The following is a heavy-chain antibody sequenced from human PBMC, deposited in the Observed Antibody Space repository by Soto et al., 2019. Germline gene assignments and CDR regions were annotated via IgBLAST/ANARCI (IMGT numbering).Heavy chain of an antibody. Sequence: PGGSLRLSCTGSGFPLDDFAINWVRPAPGKGLEWVGLIRNQSSQETTEYAAAVKGRLTISRDTSNGMGYLQMSSTKIEALAVHYLSGAESVVTAYVSLYWGPGAPVTVPS. J-gene: IGHJ4*02. CDR3: SGAESVVTAYVSLY. D-gene: IGHD1-26*01. CDR1: GFPLDDFA. CDR2: IRNQSSQETT. V-gene: IGHV3-49*04.